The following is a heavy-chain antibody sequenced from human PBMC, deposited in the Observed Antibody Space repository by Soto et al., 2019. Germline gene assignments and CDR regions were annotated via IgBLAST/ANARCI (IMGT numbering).Heavy chain of an antibody. CDR1: GDSISSYY. V-gene: IGHV4-59*01. CDR3: ACARNTFCGVVSPPDV. Sequence: SETLSLTCTVSGDSISSYYWSWIRQPPGKGLEWIGYIYYSGSTNYNPSLKSRVTISVDTSKNQFSLKLSSVTAADTAVYYCACARNTFCGVVSPPDVSGKGTSVIVSS. D-gene: IGHD3-3*01. CDR2: IYYSGST. J-gene: IGHJ6*04.